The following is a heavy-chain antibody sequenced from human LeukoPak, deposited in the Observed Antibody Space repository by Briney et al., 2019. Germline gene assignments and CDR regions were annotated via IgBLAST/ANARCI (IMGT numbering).Heavy chain of an antibody. D-gene: IGHD3-3*01. Sequence: GASVNVSCKASGYTFTSYYMHWVRQAPGQGLEWMGIINPSGGSTSYAQKFQGRVTMTRDTSTSTVYMELSSLRSEDTAVYYCAKGDRRGVLRFLEWTLKSWFDPWGQGTLVTVSS. CDR1: GYTFTSYY. CDR3: AKGDRRGVLRFLEWTLKSWFDP. CDR2: INPSGGST. J-gene: IGHJ5*02. V-gene: IGHV1-46*01.